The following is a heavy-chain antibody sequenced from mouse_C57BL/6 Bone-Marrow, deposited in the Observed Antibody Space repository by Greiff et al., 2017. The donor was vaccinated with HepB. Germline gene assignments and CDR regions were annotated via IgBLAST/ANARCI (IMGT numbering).Heavy chain of an antibody. J-gene: IGHJ1*03. CDR1: GYTFTSYG. V-gene: IGHV1-58*01. CDR3: AGNHYYGSPHWYFDV. Sequence: SGAELVRPGSSVKMSCKTSGYTFTSYGINWVKQRPGQGLEWIGYIYIGNGYTEYNEKFKGKATLTSDTSSSTAYMQLSSLTSEDSAIYVCAGNHYYGSPHWYFDVWGTGTTVTVSS. D-gene: IGHD1-1*01. CDR2: IYIGNGYT.